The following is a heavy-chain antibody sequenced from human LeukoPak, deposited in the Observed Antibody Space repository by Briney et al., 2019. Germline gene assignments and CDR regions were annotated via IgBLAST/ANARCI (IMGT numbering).Heavy chain of an antibody. CDR1: GGTFSSYA. CDR2: IIPIFGTA. J-gene: IGHJ6*03. D-gene: IGHD4-17*01. V-gene: IGHV1-69*13. Sequence: GASVKVSCKASGGTFSSYAISWVRQAPGQGLEWMGGIIPIFGTANYAQKFQGRVTITADESTSTAYMELSSLRSEDTAVYYCARAPPSPVDYGDHYYYYYMDVWGKGTTVTISS. CDR3: ARAPPSPVDYGDHYYYYYMDV.